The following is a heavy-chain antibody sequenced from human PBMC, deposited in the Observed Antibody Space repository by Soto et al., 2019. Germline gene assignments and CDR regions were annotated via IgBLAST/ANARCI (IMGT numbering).Heavy chain of an antibody. CDR2: ISGSGGST. D-gene: IGHD3-3*01. CDR3: AKDTQEWLLYYYYGMDV. J-gene: IGHJ6*02. Sequence: PGGSLRLSCAASGFTFSSYAMSWVRQAPGKGLEWVSAISGSGGSTYYADSVKGRFTISRDNSKNTLYLQMNSLRAEDTAVYYCAKDTQEWLLYYYYGMDVWGQGTTVTVSS. CDR1: GFTFSSYA. V-gene: IGHV3-23*01.